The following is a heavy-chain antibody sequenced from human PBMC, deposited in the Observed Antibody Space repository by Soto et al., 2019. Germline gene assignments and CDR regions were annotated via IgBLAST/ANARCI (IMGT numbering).Heavy chain of an antibody. D-gene: IGHD1-26*01. V-gene: IGHV3-30*03. CDR2: ISHDGSNK. CDR3: ARDRAGAQYGLDV. CDR1: GFTFSSYG. J-gene: IGHJ6*02. Sequence: GGSLRLSCAASGFTFSSYGMHWVRQAPGKGLEWVAVISHDGSNKYYADSVKGRFTISRDNAKNSLYLQMNSLRAEDTAVYYCARDRAGAQYGLDVWGQGTTVTVSS.